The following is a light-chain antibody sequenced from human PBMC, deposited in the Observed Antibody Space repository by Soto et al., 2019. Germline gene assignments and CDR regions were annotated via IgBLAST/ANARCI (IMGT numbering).Light chain of an antibody. Sequence: TLSASVGDIVTITWRPSQSISSWLAWYQQKPGKAPKLLIFDAFSLESGVPSRFSGSRSGTEFTLTISSLQPDDYATYYCQQYNSYSPLPFGGGTKVDIK. CDR1: QSISSW. CDR3: QQYNSYSPLP. J-gene: IGKJ4*01. CDR2: DAF. V-gene: IGKV1-5*01.